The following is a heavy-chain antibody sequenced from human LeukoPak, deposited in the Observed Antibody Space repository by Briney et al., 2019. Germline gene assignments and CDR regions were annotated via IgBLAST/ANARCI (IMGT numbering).Heavy chain of an antibody. J-gene: IGHJ6*03. CDR3: ARVVSSSGYYWDYYYYYMDV. Sequence: GGSLRLSCAASGFTVSSNYMSWVRQAPGKGLEWVSVIYSGGSTYYADSVKGRFTISRDNSKNTLYLQMNSLRAEDPAVYYCARVVSSSGYYWDYYYYYMDVWGKGTTVTVSS. V-gene: IGHV3-53*01. CDR1: GFTVSSNY. CDR2: IYSGGST. D-gene: IGHD3-22*01.